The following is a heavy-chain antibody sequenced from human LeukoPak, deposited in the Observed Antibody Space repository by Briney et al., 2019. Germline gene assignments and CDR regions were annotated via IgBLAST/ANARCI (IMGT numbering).Heavy chain of an antibody. V-gene: IGHV3-13*01. Sequence: GGSLRLSCVASGFRFSSYDIHWVRQATGKGLEWVSGIASAGETYYVGSVKGRFTTSRENAKNSLYLQMNSLRAGDTAVYYCARASVQSTYGMDVWGQGTTVTVSS. J-gene: IGHJ6*02. CDR3: ARASVQSTYGMDV. D-gene: IGHD4-17*01. CDR1: GFRFSSYD. CDR2: IASAGET.